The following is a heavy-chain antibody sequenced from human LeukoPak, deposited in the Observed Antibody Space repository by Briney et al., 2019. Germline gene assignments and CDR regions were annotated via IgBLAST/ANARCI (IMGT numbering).Heavy chain of an antibody. V-gene: IGHV1-58*02. J-gene: IGHJ4*02. CDR2: IVVGSGNT. CDR3: AAEVRYCSSTSCPDY. D-gene: IGHD2-2*01. Sequence: GASVKVSCKASGFTFTSSAMQWVRQARGQRPEWIGWIVVGSGNTNYAQKFQERVTITRDMSTSTAYMELSSLRSEDTAVYYCAAEVRYCSSTSCPDYWGQGTLVTVSS. CDR1: GFTFTSSA.